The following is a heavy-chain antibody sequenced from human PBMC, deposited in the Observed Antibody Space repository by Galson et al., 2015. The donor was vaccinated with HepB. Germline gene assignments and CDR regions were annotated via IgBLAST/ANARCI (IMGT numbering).Heavy chain of an antibody. CDR2: ISRDGSST. D-gene: IGHD6-6*01. V-gene: IGHV3-74*01. CDR1: GVTFSNYW. Sequence: SLRLSCAASGVTFSNYWMHWVRQAPGMGLVWVSRISRDGSSTSYADSVKGRFTISRDNAKNTLYLQMNSLRAEDTAVYYCASSSSDLWGQGTLVTVSS. CDR3: ASSSSDL. J-gene: IGHJ4*02.